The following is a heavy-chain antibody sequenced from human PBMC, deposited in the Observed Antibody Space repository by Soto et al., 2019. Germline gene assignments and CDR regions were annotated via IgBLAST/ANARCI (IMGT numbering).Heavy chain of an antibody. Sequence: GGSLRLSCAASGFTFSSYSMNWVRQAPGKGLEWVSSISSSSSYIYYADSVKGRFTISRDNAKNSLYLQMNSLRAEDTAVYYCASLLYCGGDSRQLDAFDIWGQGTMVTVSS. D-gene: IGHD2-21*02. CDR3: ASLLYCGGDSRQLDAFDI. CDR1: GFTFSSYS. CDR2: ISSSSSYI. V-gene: IGHV3-21*01. J-gene: IGHJ3*02.